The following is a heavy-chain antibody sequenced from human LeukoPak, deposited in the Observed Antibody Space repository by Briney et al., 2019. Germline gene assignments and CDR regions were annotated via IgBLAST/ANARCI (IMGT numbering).Heavy chain of an antibody. Sequence: ASVKVSCKASGGTFSSYGISWVRQAPGQGLEWMGGIILIFGTANYAQKFQGRVTITADKSTSTAYMELSSLRSEDTAVYYCARATYSSGWYFDYYYYMDVWGKGTTVTVSS. CDR1: GGTFSSYG. CDR2: IILIFGTA. V-gene: IGHV1-69*06. CDR3: ARATYSSGWYFDYYYYMDV. J-gene: IGHJ6*03. D-gene: IGHD6-19*01.